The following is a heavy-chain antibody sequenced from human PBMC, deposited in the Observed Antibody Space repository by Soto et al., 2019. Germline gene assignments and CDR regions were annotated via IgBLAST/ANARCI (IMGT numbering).Heavy chain of an antibody. CDR2: IYHSGST. Sequence: TLSLTCAVSGGSISSGGYSWSWIRQPPGKGLEWIGYIYHSGSTYYNPSLKSRVTISVDRSKNQFSLKLSSVTAADTAVYYCAIGDYDFWSGYGRGVFDYWGQGTLVTVSS. D-gene: IGHD3-3*01. CDR1: GGSISSGGYS. CDR3: AIGDYDFWSGYGRGVFDY. V-gene: IGHV4-30-2*01. J-gene: IGHJ4*02.